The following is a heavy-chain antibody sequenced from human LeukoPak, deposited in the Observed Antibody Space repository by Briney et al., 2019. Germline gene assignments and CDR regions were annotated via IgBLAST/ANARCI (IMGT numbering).Heavy chain of an antibody. CDR3: ARDYWSYSASWLDF. CDR1: GFNFSTYT. J-gene: IGHJ4*02. V-gene: IGHV3-48*01. CDR2: ITTSSDTI. D-gene: IGHD6-13*01. Sequence: GGSLRLSCAASGFNFSTYTMNWVRQAPGKGLEWLSYITTSSDTIYYADSVKGRFTISRDNANNSLYLQMNSLTAEDTTVYYCARDYWSYSASWLDFWGQGTLVTVSS.